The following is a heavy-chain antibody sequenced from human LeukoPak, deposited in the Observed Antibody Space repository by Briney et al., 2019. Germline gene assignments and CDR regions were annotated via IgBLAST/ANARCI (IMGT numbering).Heavy chain of an antibody. Sequence: EWMGWMNPNSDNTGYAQRFQGRVTMTRNTSISTAYMELSSLRSEDTAVYYCVRKSSRFDYWGQGILVTVSA. CDR3: VRKSSRFDY. CDR2: MNPNSDNT. J-gene: IGHJ4*02. D-gene: IGHD2-2*01. V-gene: IGHV1-8*01.